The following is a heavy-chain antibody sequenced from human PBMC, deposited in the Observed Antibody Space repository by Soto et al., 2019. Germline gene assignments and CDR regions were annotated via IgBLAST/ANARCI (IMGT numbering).Heavy chain of an antibody. CDR3: AHRPYGYKYYFDY. CDR1: GFSLSTRGVG. Sequence: QITLKESGPTLVKPTQTLTLTCTFSGFSLSTRGVGVGWFRQPPGRALEWLALIYWDDDKRYSPSLQNRLTITXDXXKTQVVLTMTTMDPVDTATYYCAHRPYGYKYYFDYWGQGTLVTVSS. CDR2: IYWDDDK. V-gene: IGHV2-5*02. D-gene: IGHD5-18*01. J-gene: IGHJ4*02.